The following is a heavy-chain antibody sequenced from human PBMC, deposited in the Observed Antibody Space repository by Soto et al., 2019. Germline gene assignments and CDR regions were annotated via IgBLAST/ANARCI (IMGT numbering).Heavy chain of an antibody. CDR2: IYPGDSDT. CDR1: GYTFTDYW. CDR3: ARHSSNFRYYYYAMDV. V-gene: IGHV5-51*01. J-gene: IGHJ6*02. Sequence: GESLKISCKGSGYTFTDYWIGWVRQLPGKGLEWMGIIYPGDSDTRYSPSFQGHVTITVDKSTSTAYLQWNTLKASDTAMYYCARHSSNFRYYYYAMDVWGQGTTVSVSS. D-gene: IGHD6-19*01.